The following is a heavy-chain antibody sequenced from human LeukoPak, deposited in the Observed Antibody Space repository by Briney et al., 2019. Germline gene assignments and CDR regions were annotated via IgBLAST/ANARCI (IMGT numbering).Heavy chain of an antibody. V-gene: IGHV3-66*01. Sequence: GGSLRLSCAASGFTFSSYSMNWVRQAPGKGLEWVSVIYSGGSTYYADSVKGRFTISRDNSKNTLYLQMGSLRAEDMAVYYCARDGVSSCLDYWGQGTLVTVSS. CDR2: IYSGGST. J-gene: IGHJ4*02. D-gene: IGHD2-15*01. CDR3: ARDGVSSCLDY. CDR1: GFTFSSYS.